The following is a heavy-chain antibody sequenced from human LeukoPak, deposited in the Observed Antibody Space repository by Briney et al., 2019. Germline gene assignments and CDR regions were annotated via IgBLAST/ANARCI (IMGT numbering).Heavy chain of an antibody. CDR3: ARDYTRDAFDI. Sequence: GGSLRLSCAASGFTFSSYSMNWVRQAPGKGLEWVSSISSNSSYIYYADSVKGRFTISRDNAKNSLYLQMNSLRAEDTAVYYCARDYTRDAFDIWGQGTMVTVSS. CDR1: GFTFSSYS. J-gene: IGHJ3*02. V-gene: IGHV3-21*01. CDR2: ISSNSSYI.